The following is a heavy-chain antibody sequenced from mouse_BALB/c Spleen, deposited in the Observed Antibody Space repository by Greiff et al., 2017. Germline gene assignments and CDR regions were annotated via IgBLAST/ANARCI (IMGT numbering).Heavy chain of an antibody. V-gene: IGHV1-14*01. CDR3: AGTVSNYDRTFAY. Sequence: EVQLQQSGPELVKPGASVKMSCKASGYTFTSYVMHWVKQKPGQGLEWSGYINPYNDGTKYNEKFKGKATLTSDKSSSRAYMELSSLTSEDSAVYYCAGTVSNYDRTFAYWGQGTLVTVSA. J-gene: IGHJ3*01. CDR2: INPYNDGT. D-gene: IGHD1-1*01. CDR1: GYTFTSYV.